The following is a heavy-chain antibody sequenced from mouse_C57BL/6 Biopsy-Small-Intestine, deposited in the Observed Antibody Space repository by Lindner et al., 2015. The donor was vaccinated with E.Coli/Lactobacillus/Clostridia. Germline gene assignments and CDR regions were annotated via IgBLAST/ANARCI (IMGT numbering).Heavy chain of an antibody. Sequence: VQLQESGGGLVKPGGSLKLSCAASGFTFSSYAMSWVRQTPEKRLEWVATISDGGNYTYYPDNVKGRFTISRDNAKNNLYLQMSHLKSEDTAMYYCAREWDNDFDYWGQGTPLTVSS. V-gene: IGHV5-4*01. CDR3: AREWDNDFDY. CDR2: ISDGGNYT. J-gene: IGHJ2*01. CDR1: GFTFSSYA. D-gene: IGHD1-3*01.